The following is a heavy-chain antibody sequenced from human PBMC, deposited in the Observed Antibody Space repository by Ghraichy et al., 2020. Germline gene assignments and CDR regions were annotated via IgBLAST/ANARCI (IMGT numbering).Heavy chain of an antibody. CDR3: AREYSSLYDYYYYGMDV. CDR1: GFTFSTYG. V-gene: IGHV3-33*08. J-gene: IGHJ6*02. D-gene: IGHD6-13*01. Sequence: GGSLRLSCAASGFTFSTYGMNWVRQAPGKGLEWVAVIWYDGSNPYYVDSVKGRFTISRDNSKNTLYLQMNSLRVEDTAVYYCAREYSSLYDYYYYGMDVWGQGTTVTVSS. CDR2: IWYDGSNP.